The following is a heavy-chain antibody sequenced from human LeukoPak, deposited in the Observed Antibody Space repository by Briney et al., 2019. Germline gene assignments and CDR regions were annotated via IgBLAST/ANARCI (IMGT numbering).Heavy chain of an antibody. D-gene: IGHD3-22*01. V-gene: IGHV4-4*02. CDR3: ARTLYDSSGYYSYGAFDI. J-gene: IGHJ3*02. CDR1: GGSISSSKW. CDR2: IYHSGST. Sequence: PSETLSLTCAVSGGSISSSKWWSWVRQPPGKGLEWIGEIYHSGSTNYNPSLKSRVTISVDKSKNQFSLKLRSVTAADTAVYYCARTLYDSSGYYSYGAFDIWGQGTMVTVSS.